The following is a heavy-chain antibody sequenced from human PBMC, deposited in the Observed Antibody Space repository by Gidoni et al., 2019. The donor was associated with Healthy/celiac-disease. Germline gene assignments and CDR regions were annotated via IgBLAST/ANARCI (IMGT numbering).Heavy chain of an antibody. CDR3: ARDAAVAGTHDPYYGMDV. CDR2: INPNSGGT. CDR1: GYTFTGYY. Sequence: QVQLVQSGAEVKKPGASVMVSCKAFGYTFTGYYLHWVRQAPGQGLEWMGWINPNSGGTNYAQEFQGWVTMTRDTSISTAYMELSRLRSDDTAVYYCARDAAVAGTHDPYYGMDVWGQGTTVTVSS. J-gene: IGHJ6*02. D-gene: IGHD6-19*01. V-gene: IGHV1-2*04.